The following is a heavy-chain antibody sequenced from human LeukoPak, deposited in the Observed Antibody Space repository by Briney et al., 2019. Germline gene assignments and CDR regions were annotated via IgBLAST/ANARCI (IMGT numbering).Heavy chain of an antibody. CDR2: IYYSGST. V-gene: IGHV4-34*01. J-gene: IGHJ4*02. Sequence: PSETLSLTCAVYGGSFSGYYWSWIRQPPGKGLEWIGSIYYSGSTYYNPSLKSRVTISVDTSKNQFSLKLSSVTAADTAVYYCARQIDYGDYHLDYWGQGTLVTVSS. D-gene: IGHD4-17*01. CDR3: ARQIDYGDYHLDY. CDR1: GGSFSGYY.